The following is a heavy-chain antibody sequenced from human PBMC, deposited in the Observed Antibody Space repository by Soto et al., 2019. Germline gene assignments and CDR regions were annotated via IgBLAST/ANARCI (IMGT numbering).Heavy chain of an antibody. Sequence: SETLSLTCAVYGGSFSGYYWSWIRQPPGKGLEWIGEINHSGSTNYNPSLKSRVTISVDTSKNQFSLKLSSVTAADTAVYYCAGCSGSQQRVGPRSFDSWGQGTLVTVSS. CDR3: AGCSGSQQRVGPRSFDS. J-gene: IGHJ5*01. V-gene: IGHV4-34*01. D-gene: IGHD6-13*01. CDR2: INHSGST. CDR1: GGSFSGYY.